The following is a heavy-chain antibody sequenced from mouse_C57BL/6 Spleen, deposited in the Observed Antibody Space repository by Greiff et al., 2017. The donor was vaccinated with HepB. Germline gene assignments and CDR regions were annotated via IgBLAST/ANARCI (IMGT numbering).Heavy chain of an antibody. Sequence: QVQLQQSGAELVKPGASVKISCKASGYAFSSYWMNWVKQRPGKGLEWIGQIYPGDGDTNYNGKFKGKATLTADKSSSTAYMQLSSLTSEDSAVYFCAREGLREYAMDYWGQGTSVTVSS. CDR2: IYPGDGDT. CDR3: AREGLREYAMDY. V-gene: IGHV1-80*01. CDR1: GYAFSSYW. D-gene: IGHD2-4*01. J-gene: IGHJ4*01.